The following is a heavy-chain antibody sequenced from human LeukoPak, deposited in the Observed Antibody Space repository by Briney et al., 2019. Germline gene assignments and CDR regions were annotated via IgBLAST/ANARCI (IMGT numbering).Heavy chain of an antibody. Sequence: ASVKVSCKASGYTFTSYGISWVRQAPGQGLEWMGWISAYNGNTNYAQKLQGRVTMTTDTSTSTAYMELRSLRSDDTAVYYCARDRQLTWIQLWSEERNGEIDYWGQGTLVTVSS. CDR1: GYTFTSYG. D-gene: IGHD5-18*01. CDR2: ISAYNGNT. J-gene: IGHJ4*02. CDR3: ARDRQLTWIQLWSEERNGEIDY. V-gene: IGHV1-18*01.